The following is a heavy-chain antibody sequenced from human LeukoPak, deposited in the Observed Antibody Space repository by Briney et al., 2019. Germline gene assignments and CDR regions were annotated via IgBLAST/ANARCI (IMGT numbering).Heavy chain of an antibody. V-gene: IGHV4-59*01. CDR1: GGSISSYY. D-gene: IGHD3-16*01. CDR2: IYYSGST. J-gene: IGHJ6*03. CDR3: ARDPGGYYYMDV. Sequence: PSETLSLTCTVSGGSISSYYWSWIRQPPGKGLEWIGYIYYSGSTNYNPSLKSRVTISVDTSKNQFSLKLSSVTAADTAVYYSARDPGGYYYMDVWGKGTTVTVSS.